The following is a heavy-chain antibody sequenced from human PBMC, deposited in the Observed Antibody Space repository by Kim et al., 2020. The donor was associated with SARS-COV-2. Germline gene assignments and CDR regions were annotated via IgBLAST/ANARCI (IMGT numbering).Heavy chain of an antibody. CDR3: ARVSSELLGGTGIFDY. Sequence: PSFQGQVTISADKSTSTAYLQWSSLKASDTAMYYCARVSSELLGGTGIFDYWGQGTLVTVSS. J-gene: IGHJ4*02. D-gene: IGHD3-10*01. V-gene: IGHV5-51*01.